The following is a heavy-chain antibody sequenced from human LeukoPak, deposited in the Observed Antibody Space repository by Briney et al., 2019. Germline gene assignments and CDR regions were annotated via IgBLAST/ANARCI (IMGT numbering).Heavy chain of an antibody. CDR2: ISSRSSYI. Sequence: GGSLRLSCAASGFTFSSYSMNWVRQPPGKGLEWVSSISSRSSYIYYADSVKGRFTISRDNSKNTLYLQMNSLRAEDTAVYYCATTLRDGYNYGPAFDYWGQGTLVTVSS. V-gene: IGHV3-21*01. CDR3: ATTLRDGYNYGPAFDY. D-gene: IGHD5-24*01. CDR1: GFTFSSYS. J-gene: IGHJ4*02.